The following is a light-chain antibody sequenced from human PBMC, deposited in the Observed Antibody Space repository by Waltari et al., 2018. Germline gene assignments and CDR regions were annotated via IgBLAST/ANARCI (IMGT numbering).Light chain of an antibody. V-gene: IGLV2-8*01. Sequence: QSALPQPPSASGSPGQSVTISCTGTSSDVGGYNYVSWYQQSPGKAPKLMIYEVSKRPSGVPDRFSGSKSGNTASLTVSGLQAEDEADYYCSSYAGSNNVVFGGGTKLTVL. J-gene: IGLJ2*01. CDR2: EVS. CDR1: SSDVGGYNY. CDR3: SSYAGSNNVV.